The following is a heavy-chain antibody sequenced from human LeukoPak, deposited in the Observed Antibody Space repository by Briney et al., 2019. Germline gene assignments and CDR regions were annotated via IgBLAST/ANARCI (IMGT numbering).Heavy chain of an antibody. CDR3: AKVGYDSSGYYYLDY. V-gene: IGHV3-23*01. J-gene: IGHJ4*02. D-gene: IGHD3-22*01. CDR1: GFTFSSQA. CDR2: ISGSGGST. Sequence: GGSLRLSCAASGFTFSSQAMSWVRQAPGKGLEWVSAISGSGGSTYYADSVKGRFTISRDNSKNTLYLQMNSLRAEDTAVYYCAKVGYDSSGYYYLDYWGQGTLVTVSS.